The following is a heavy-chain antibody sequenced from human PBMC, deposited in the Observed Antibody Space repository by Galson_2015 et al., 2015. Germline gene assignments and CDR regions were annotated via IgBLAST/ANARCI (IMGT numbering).Heavy chain of an antibody. CDR1: GFTFSSYG. Sequence: SLRLSCAASGFTFSSYGMHWVRQAPGKGLEWVAVIWYDGSNKYYADSVKGRFTISRDNSKNTLYLQMNSLRAEDTAVYYCAREQRIVGARGRFYYYGMDVWGQGTTVTVSS. D-gene: IGHD1-26*01. CDR3: AREQRIVGARGRFYYYGMDV. V-gene: IGHV3-33*01. CDR2: IWYDGSNK. J-gene: IGHJ6*02.